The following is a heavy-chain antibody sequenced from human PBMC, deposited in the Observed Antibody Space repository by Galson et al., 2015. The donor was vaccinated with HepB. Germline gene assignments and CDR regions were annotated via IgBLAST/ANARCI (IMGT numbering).Heavy chain of an antibody. Sequence: LRLSCAASGLTFSDYYMSWIRRAPGKGLEWVSYIDWTGAQTRYADSVKGRFTISRDNAKKSLYLQMNSLRAEDTAVCYCVSDYGALDAFDHWGQGTMVTVSS. CDR3: VSDYGALDAFDH. D-gene: IGHD4-17*01. CDR2: IDWTGAQT. J-gene: IGHJ3*01. V-gene: IGHV3-11*06. CDR1: GLTFSDYY.